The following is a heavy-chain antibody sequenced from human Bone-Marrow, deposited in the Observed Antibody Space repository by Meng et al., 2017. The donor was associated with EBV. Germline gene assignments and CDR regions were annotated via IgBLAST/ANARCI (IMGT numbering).Heavy chain of an antibody. CDR2: INHSGST. Sequence: QVHLQQWGAGLLKPSETLSLTGAVYGRSFSGYYWSWIRQPPGKGLEWIGEINHSGSTNYNPSLKSRVTISVDTSKNQFSLKLSSVTAADTAVYYCARPPTGRGSYLDYWGQGTLVTVSS. V-gene: IGHV4-34*01. J-gene: IGHJ4*02. CDR1: GRSFSGYY. CDR3: ARPPTGRGSYLDY. D-gene: IGHD3-16*01.